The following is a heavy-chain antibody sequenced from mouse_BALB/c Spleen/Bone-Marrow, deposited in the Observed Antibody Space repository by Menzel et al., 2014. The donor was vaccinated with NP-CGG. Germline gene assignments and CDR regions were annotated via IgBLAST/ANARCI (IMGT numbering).Heavy chain of an antibody. J-gene: IGHJ3*01. V-gene: IGHV5-9-2*01. Sequence: EVMLVESGGGLVKSGGSLKLSCAASGFSFNSYGMSWVRQTPEKRLEGVATISGGGSYTFYPDSVKGRFTISRDNAKNNLYLQLSSLRSDDTALYYCARHAYYDQTEVSFVYWGQGTLVTVSA. D-gene: IGHD2-4*01. CDR1: GFSFNSYG. CDR2: ISGGGSYT. CDR3: ARHAYYDQTEVSFVY.